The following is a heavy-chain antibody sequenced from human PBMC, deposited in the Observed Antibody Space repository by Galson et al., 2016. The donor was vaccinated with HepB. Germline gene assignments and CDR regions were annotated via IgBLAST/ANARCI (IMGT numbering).Heavy chain of an antibody. CDR1: GSSFSNYW. V-gene: IGHV5-51*01. D-gene: IGHD3-10*01. Sequence: QSGAEVKKPGESLKISCQGSGSSFSNYWIGWVRQKPGKGLEWMGIISPGDSHTRNSPSFQGQVTISADNSINTSYLQWNSLKASDTAIYYCARLIRGVTYNTWGQGTLVTVSS. CDR3: ARLIRGVTYNT. CDR2: ISPGDSHT. J-gene: IGHJ5*02.